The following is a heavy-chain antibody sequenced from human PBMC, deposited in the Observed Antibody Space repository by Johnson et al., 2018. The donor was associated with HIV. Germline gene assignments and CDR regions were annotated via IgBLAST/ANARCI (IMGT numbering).Heavy chain of an antibody. CDR2: IWSDGTNK. V-gene: IGHV3-33*06. D-gene: IGHD1-26*01. CDR3: AKDLFTEREDDVFDI. J-gene: IGHJ3*02. Sequence: QVQLVESGGGVVQPGRSLRLSCVASGYSFRNSAMHWVRQAPGKGLAWVATIWSDGTNKYYGDSVKGRFTISRDNSKNTLYLQMNTLRAEDTASYYCAKDLFTEREDDVFDIWGQGTMVTVSS. CDR1: GYSFRNSA.